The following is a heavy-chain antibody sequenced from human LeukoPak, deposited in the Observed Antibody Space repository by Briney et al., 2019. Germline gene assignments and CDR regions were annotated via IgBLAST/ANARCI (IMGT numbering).Heavy chain of an antibody. J-gene: IGHJ4*02. D-gene: IGHD1-26*01. CDR2: IYSGGST. CDR3: AGEDPEHRRHLSVGATPLDY. CDR1: GFTVSSNY. Sequence: PGGSLRLSCAASGFTVSSNYMSWVRQAPGKGLEWVSVIYSGGSTYYADSVKGRFTISRDNSKNTLYLQMNSLRAEDTAVYYCAGEDPEHRRHLSVGATPLDYWGQGTLVTVSS. V-gene: IGHV3-53*01.